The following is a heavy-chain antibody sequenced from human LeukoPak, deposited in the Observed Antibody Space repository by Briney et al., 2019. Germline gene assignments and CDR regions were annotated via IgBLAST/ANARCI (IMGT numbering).Heavy chain of an antibody. V-gene: IGHV3-30*18. J-gene: IGHJ4*02. D-gene: IGHD3-9*01. Sequence: GGSLRLSCAASGFTFSSYGMHWVRQAPGKGREGVAVISYDGSSKYYADSVKGRFTISRDNSKNTLYLQMNSLRAEDTAVYYCAKDILRYFDWLSLDYWGQGTLVTVSS. CDR3: AKDILRYFDWLSLDY. CDR2: ISYDGSSK. CDR1: GFTFSSYG.